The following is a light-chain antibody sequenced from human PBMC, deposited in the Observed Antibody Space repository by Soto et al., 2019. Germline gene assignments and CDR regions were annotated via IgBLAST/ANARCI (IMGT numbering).Light chain of an antibody. CDR3: QQYNSYSPEA. V-gene: IGKV1-5*01. CDR2: DAS. Sequence: DILMTQSPSTLSASVGDRVTITCRASQSISSWLAWYQQKPGKAPKLLIYDASSFESGVPSRFSGSGSGTEFTLTISSLQPDDFATYYCQQYNSYSPEAFGQGTKVEIK. CDR1: QSISSW. J-gene: IGKJ1*01.